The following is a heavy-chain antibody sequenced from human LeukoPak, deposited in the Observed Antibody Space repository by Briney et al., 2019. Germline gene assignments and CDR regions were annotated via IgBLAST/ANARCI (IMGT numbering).Heavy chain of an antibody. D-gene: IGHD6-19*01. CDR3: ARDGIAVAGKDY. J-gene: IGHJ4*02. Sequence: GRSLRLSCAASGFTFSSYAMHWVRQAPGKGLEWVAVISYDGSNKYYADSVKGRFTISRDNSKNTLYLQMNSLRAEDTAVYYCARDGIAVAGKDYWGQGTLVTVSS. CDR2: ISYDGSNK. CDR1: GFTFSSYA. V-gene: IGHV3-30*04.